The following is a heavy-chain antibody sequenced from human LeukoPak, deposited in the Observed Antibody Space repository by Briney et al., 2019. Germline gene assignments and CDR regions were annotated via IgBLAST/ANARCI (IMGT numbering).Heavy chain of an antibody. CDR3: ARGLAAAFWYFDL. CDR2: ISDGDADT. V-gene: IGHV3-23*01. CDR1: GFSFRSFT. J-gene: IGHJ2*01. Sequence: GGSLRLSCAASGFSFRSFTMHWVRQAPGKGLEWVSGISDGDADTHYADSVKGRFTISRDNSKNTVYLQMSSLRVEDTAVYYCARGLAAAFWYFDLWGRGTLVTVSS. D-gene: IGHD6-13*01.